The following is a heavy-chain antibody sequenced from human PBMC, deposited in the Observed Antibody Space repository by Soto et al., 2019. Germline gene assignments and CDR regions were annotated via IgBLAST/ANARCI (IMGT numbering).Heavy chain of an antibody. V-gene: IGHV1-69*13. CDR2: IIPIFGTA. D-gene: IGHD6-13*01. CDR1: GGTFSSYA. Sequence: GASVKVSCKASGGTFSSYAISWVRQAPGQGLEWMGGIIPIFGTANYAQKFQGRVTITADESTSTAYMELSSLRSEDTAVYYCARGRTGIAALDYWGQGTLVTVSS. CDR3: ARGRTGIAALDY. J-gene: IGHJ4*02.